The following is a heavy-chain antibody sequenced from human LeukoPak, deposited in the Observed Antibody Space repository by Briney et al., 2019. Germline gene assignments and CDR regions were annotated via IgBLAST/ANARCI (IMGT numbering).Heavy chain of an antibody. V-gene: IGHV4-39*02. CDR3: ARLRRTAIFG. Sequence: PSETLSLTCTVSGGAISSSSYYWGWIRQPPGKGLEWIGTIYNNGNTYYNPSLKSRATISEDTSKKHLSPKLSSVTAADTAVYYCARLRRTAIFGWGQGTLVTVSS. CDR1: GGAISSSSYY. J-gene: IGHJ4*02. D-gene: IGHD3-3*01. CDR2: IYNNGNT.